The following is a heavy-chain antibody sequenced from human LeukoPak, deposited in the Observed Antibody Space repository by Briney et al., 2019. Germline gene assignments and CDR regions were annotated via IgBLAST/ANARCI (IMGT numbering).Heavy chain of an antibody. CDR2: IYYSGST. Sequence: PSETLSLTCTVSGGSITSSSYYWGWIRQPPGKGLEWIGSIYYSGSTYYNPSLKSRVTISVDTSKNQFSLKLSSVTAADTAVYYCARGGGDWGVENAFDIWGQGTMVTVSS. V-gene: IGHV4-39*07. CDR1: GGSITSSSYY. J-gene: IGHJ3*02. CDR3: ARGGGDWGVENAFDI. D-gene: IGHD2-21*02.